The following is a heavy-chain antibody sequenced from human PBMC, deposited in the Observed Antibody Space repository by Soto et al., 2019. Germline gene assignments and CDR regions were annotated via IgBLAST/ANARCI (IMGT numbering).Heavy chain of an antibody. V-gene: IGHV4-34*01. CDR1: GGSFSGYD. CDR3: ARGASTMVRGVIIPGTQVAWFDP. J-gene: IGHJ5*02. CDR2: INHSGST. D-gene: IGHD3-10*01. Sequence: SETLSLTCAVYGGSFSGYDWSWIRQPPGKGLEWIGEINHSGSTNYNPSLKSRVTISVDTSKNQFSLKLSSVTAADTAVYYCARGASTMVRGVIIPGTQVAWFDPWGQGTLVTVSS.